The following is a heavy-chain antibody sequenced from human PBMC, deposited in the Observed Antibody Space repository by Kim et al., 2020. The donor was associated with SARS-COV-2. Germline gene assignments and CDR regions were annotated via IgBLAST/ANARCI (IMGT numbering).Heavy chain of an antibody. CDR3: ARGGDYYYGMDV. CDR2: IGTAGDT. CDR1: GFTFSSYD. Sequence: GGSLRLSCAASGFTFSSYDMHWVRQATGKGLEWVSAIGTAGDTYYPGSVKGRFTISRENAKNSLYLQMNSLRAGDTAVYYCARGGDYYYGMDVWGQGTTVSVSS. D-gene: IGHD3-16*01. J-gene: IGHJ6*02. V-gene: IGHV3-13*01.